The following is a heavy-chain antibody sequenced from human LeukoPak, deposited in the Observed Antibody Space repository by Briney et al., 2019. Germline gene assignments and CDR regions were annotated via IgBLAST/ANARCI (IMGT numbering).Heavy chain of an antibody. CDR3: ARDRWLYSYGYSPLDY. J-gene: IGHJ4*02. V-gene: IGHV1-2*02. CDR2: INPNSGGT. Sequence: ASVKVSCKASGYTFTGYYMHWVRQAPGQGLEWMGWINPNSGGTNYAQKFQGRVTMTRDTSTSTVYMELSSLRSEDTAVYYCARDRWLYSYGYSPLDYWGQGTLVIVSS. CDR1: GYTFTGYY. D-gene: IGHD5-18*01.